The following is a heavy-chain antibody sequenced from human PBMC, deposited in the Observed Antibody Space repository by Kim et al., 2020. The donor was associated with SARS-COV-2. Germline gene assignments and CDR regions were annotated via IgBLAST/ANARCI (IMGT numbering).Heavy chain of an antibody. CDR2: ISGSGGST. D-gene: IGHD3-9*01. Sequence: GGSLRLSCAASGFTFSSYAMSWVRQAPGKGLEWVSAISGSGGSTYYADSVKGRFTISRDNSKNTLYLQMNSLRAEDTAVYYCAKSGMRTYYDILTGYYSPDYWGQGTLVTVSS. V-gene: IGHV3-23*01. CDR3: AKSGMRTYYDILTGYYSPDY. J-gene: IGHJ4*02. CDR1: GFTFSSYA.